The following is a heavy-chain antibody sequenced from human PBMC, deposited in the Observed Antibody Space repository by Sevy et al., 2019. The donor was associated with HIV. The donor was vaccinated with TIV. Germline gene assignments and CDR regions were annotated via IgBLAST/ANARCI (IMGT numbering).Heavy chain of an antibody. Sequence: SETLSLTCTVSGGSISSYYWSWIRQPPGKGLEWIGYIYYSGSTNYNPSLKSRVTISVDTSKNQYSLKLSSVTAADPVVYYCARAYLPLNLFDPWGQGTLVTVSS. J-gene: IGHJ5*02. CDR1: GGSISSYY. CDR3: ARAYLPLNLFDP. CDR2: IYYSGST. V-gene: IGHV4-59*01.